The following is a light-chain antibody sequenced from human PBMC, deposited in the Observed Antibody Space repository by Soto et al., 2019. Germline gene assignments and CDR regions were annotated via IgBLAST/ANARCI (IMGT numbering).Light chain of an antibody. J-gene: IGKJ1*01. CDR1: QGIIDY. Sequence: DIQMTQSPSSLSASVGDTVTITCRASQGIIDYLAWYQQRPGKVPKLLIYAASTLQTGVPSRFSGSGAGTYITLTISRLHADDVGSYCDQKYDTVPQTFGQGTRVEIK. CDR3: QKYDTVPQT. CDR2: AAS. V-gene: IGKV1-27*01.